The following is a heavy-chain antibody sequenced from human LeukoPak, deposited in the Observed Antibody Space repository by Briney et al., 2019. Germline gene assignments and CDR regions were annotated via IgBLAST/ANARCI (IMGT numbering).Heavy chain of an antibody. V-gene: IGHV4-34*01. J-gene: IGHJ5*02. CDR2: INHSGST. CDR3: ARAEYYDFWSGYWRGNWFDP. Sequence: SETLSLTCAVYGVSFSGYYWSWIRQPPGKGLEWIGEINHSGSTNYNPSLKSRVTISVDTSKNQFSLKLSSVTAADTAVYYCARAEYYDFWSGYWRGNWFDPWGQGTLITVSS. D-gene: IGHD3-3*01. CDR1: GVSFSGYY.